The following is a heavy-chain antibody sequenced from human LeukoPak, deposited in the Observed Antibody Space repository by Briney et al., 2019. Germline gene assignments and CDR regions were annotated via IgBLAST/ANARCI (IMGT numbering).Heavy chain of an antibody. D-gene: IGHD6-6*01. J-gene: IGHJ4*02. V-gene: IGHV3-23*01. CDR2: ISNSGRNA. CDR3: SNWVEGARPSLDY. CDR1: GFTFRSYA. Sequence: GGSLRLSCSASGFTFRSYAMAWVRQAPGTGLGWVSAISNSGRNAYYADSVEGRFTISRDNSKNTLYLEMNSLRAEDTAVYYCSNWVEGARPSLDYWGQGALVTVSS.